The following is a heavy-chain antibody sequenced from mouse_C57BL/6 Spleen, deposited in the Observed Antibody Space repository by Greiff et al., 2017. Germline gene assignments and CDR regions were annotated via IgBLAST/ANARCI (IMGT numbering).Heavy chain of an antibody. CDR3: TRGRYFDV. CDR2: IDPETGGT. J-gene: IGHJ1*03. V-gene: IGHV1-15*01. Sequence: QVQLKESGAELVRPGASVTLSCKASGYTFTDYEMHWVKQTPVHGLEWIGAIDPETGGTAYNQKFKGKAILTADKSSSTAYMELRSLTSEYSAVYYCTRGRYFDVWGTGTTVTVSS. CDR1: GYTFTDYE.